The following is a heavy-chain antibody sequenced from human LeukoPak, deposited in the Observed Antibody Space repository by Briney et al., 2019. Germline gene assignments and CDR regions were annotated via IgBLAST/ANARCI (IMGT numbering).Heavy chain of an antibody. V-gene: IGHV1-69*04. CDR1: GGTFSSYA. CDR3: ARALYGDYVFV. Sequence: ASVKVSCKASGGTFSSYAISWVRQAPGQGLEWMGRIIAILGIANYAQKFQGRVTITADKSTSTAYMELSSLRSEDTAVYYCARALYGDYVFVWGQGTLVTVSS. CDR2: IIAILGIA. J-gene: IGHJ4*02. D-gene: IGHD4-17*01.